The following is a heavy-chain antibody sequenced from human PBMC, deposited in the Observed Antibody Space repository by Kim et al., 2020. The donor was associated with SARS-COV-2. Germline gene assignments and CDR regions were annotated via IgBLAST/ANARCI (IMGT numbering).Heavy chain of an antibody. D-gene: IGHD4-17*01. CDR1: GGSISSSSYY. V-gene: IGHV4-39*07. CDR3: ARDRALVFYGDSRGCFDY. CDR2: IYYSGST. J-gene: IGHJ4*02. Sequence: SETLSLTCTVSGGSISSSSYYWGWIRQPPGKGLEWIGSIYYSGSTYYNPSLKSRVTISVDTSKNQFSLKLSSVTAADTAVYYCARDRALVFYGDSRGCFDYWGQGTLVTVSS.